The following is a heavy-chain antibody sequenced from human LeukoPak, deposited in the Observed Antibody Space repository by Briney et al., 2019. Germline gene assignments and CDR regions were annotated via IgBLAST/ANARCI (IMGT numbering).Heavy chain of an antibody. D-gene: IGHD1-1*01. V-gene: IGHV3-7*03. CDR2: INQDESEK. CDR3: ARYCTFRACSGTKYDS. CDR1: GMTFSNYW. Sequence: GFLRLSCAASGMTFSNYWMSWVRQAPGKGLEWVAHINQDESEKYYLDSVRGRFTISRDNAKNSLYLQMHSLTAEDTALYYCARYCTFRACSGTKYDSWGPGTLVTVSS. J-gene: IGHJ4*02.